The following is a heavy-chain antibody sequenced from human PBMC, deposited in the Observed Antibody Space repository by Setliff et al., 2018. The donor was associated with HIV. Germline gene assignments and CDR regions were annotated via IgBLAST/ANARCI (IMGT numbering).Heavy chain of an antibody. D-gene: IGHD5-18*01. CDR3: ARRDGYSYGFYFDY. Sequence: SETLSLTCTVSGGSINNYYWSWIRQPPGKGLEWIGYVYTSGSTNYNTSLKSRVTISVDTSKKQFSLKLSSVTAADTAVYFCARRDGYSYGFYFDYWGQGTLVTVSS. CDR2: VYTSGST. CDR1: GGSINNYY. J-gene: IGHJ4*02. V-gene: IGHV4-4*09.